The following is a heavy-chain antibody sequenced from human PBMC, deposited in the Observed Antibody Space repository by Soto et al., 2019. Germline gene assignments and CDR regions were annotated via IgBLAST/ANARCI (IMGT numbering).Heavy chain of an antibody. V-gene: IGHV4-30-2*01. CDR2: IYHSGST. J-gene: IGHJ6*02. Sequence: SETLSLTCTVSGGSISSGGYSWSWIRQPPGKGLEWIGYIYHSGSTYYNPSLKSRVTISVDTSKNQFSLKLSSVTAADTAVYYCARYNGPLYVGYYYDLSVWGQGTTVTVSS. CDR1: GGSISSGGYS. D-gene: IGHD1-20*01. CDR3: ARYNGPLYVGYYYDLSV.